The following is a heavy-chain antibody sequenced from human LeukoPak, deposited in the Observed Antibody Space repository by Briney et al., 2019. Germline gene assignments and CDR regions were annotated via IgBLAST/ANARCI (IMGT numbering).Heavy chain of an antibody. Sequence: GSLRLSCAASGFPLRNYAMSWVRQPPGKGLEWMGSIYYSGSTYYNPSLKSRVTISVDTSKNQFSLKLSSVTAADTAVYYCARARYSSSYGYDYWGQGTLVTVSS. CDR2: IYYSGST. V-gene: IGHV4-39*07. CDR1: GFPLRNYA. CDR3: ARARYSSSYGYDY. D-gene: IGHD6-6*01. J-gene: IGHJ4*02.